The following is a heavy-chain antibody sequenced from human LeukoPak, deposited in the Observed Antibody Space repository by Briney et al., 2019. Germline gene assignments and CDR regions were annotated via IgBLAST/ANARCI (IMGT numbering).Heavy chain of an antibody. Sequence: SETLSLTCTVSGGSISSYYWSWIRRPAGKGLEWIGRIYTSGSTNYNPSLKSRVTMSVDTSKNQFSLKLSSVTAADTAVYYCARGSSSWGYFDYWGQGTLVTVSS. J-gene: IGHJ4*02. V-gene: IGHV4-4*07. CDR2: IYTSGST. CDR1: GGSISSYY. CDR3: ARGSSSWGYFDY. D-gene: IGHD6-13*01.